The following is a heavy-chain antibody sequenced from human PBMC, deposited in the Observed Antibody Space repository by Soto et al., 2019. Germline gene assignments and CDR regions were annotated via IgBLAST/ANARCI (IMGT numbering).Heavy chain of an antibody. CDR2: ISAYDGNT. CDR3: ARASRVGHGSQIYGMDV. CDR1: GYSFINYG. J-gene: IGHJ6*04. D-gene: IGHD3-10*01. V-gene: IGHV1-18*01. Sequence: QVQLVQSGTEVKKPGASVKVSCKASGYSFINYGVSWVRQAPGQGLEWMGWISAYDGNTNYARKVQGRVTVTTDTSTSTAYIELRSLRSDDTAVYYFARASRVGHGSQIYGMDVWGEGTTVIVSS.